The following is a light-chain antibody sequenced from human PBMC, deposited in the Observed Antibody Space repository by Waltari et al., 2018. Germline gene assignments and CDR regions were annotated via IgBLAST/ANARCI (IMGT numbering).Light chain of an antibody. CDR3: QEYYTDSLT. Sequence: DIHLTQSPSSVSASVGDRVTITCRASQSISNYLNWYRQKPGNAPNLLIYAASILQSGVPSRFSGSGSGTDFTLSITGLQAEDVAVYYCQEYYTDSLTFGGGTKVEIK. CDR2: AAS. J-gene: IGKJ4*01. CDR1: QSISNY. V-gene: IGKV1-39*02.